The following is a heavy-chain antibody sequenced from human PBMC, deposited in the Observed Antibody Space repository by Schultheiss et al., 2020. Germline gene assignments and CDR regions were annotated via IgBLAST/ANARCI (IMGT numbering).Heavy chain of an antibody. D-gene: IGHD3-22*01. V-gene: IGHV1-8*01. CDR1: GYTFTSYD. CDR2: MNPNSGNT. Sequence: ASVKVSCKASGYTFTSYDINWVRQATGQGLEWMGWMNPNSGNTGYAQKFQGRVTMTRNTSISTAYMELSSLRSEDTAVYYCARVGGSSGYYFLGYWGQGTLVTVSS. J-gene: IGHJ4*02. CDR3: ARVGGSSGYYFLGY.